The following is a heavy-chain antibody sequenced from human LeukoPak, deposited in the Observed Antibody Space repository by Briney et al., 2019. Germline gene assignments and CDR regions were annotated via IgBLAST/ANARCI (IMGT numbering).Heavy chain of an antibody. CDR3: AMGGLNFDY. D-gene: IGHD3-16*01. CDR1: GFTFSSYG. CDR2: IRYDGSNK. V-gene: IGHV3-30*02. J-gene: IGHJ4*02. Sequence: PGGSLRLSCAASGFTFSSYGMHWVRQSPGKGLEWSGFIRYDGSNKYYADSDKGRFTISRDNSKKPLYLQMNSLRDEDTAVYSCAMGGLNFDYWGQGTLVTVSS.